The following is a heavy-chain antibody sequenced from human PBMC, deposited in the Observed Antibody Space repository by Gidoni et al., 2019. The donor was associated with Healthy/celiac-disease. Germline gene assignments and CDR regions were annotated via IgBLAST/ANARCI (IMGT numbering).Heavy chain of an antibody. D-gene: IGHD3-22*01. V-gene: IGHV1-18*01. Sequence: QVQLLQSGAEGTKPGASVKVSCKAPGYTFTSYGISWVRKAPVQGLEWMGCIRAYNGNTNYAQKLQGRVNMTTDTSTSTAYMELRSLRSDDTAVYYCARSSSYYYDSSPYYYYGMDVWGQGTTVTVSS. J-gene: IGHJ6*02. CDR1: GYTFTSYG. CDR3: ARSSSYYYDSSPYYYYGMDV. CDR2: IRAYNGNT.